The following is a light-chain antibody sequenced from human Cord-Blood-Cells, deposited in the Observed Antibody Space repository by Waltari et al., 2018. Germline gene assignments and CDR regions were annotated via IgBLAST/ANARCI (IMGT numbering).Light chain of an antibody. Sequence: EIVLTQSPAPLSLSPGERATLSCRASQSVSSYLAWYQQKPGQAHRLLIYDASNRATGIPARFSGSGSGTDFTLTISSLEPEDFAVYYCQQRSNWGIFTFGPGTKVDIK. CDR1: QSVSSY. CDR3: QQRSNWGIFT. J-gene: IGKJ3*01. V-gene: IGKV3-11*01. CDR2: DAS.